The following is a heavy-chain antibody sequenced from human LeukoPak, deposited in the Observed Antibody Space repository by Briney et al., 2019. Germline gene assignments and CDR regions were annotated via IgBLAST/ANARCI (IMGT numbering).Heavy chain of an antibody. CDR2: ISGSGGST. D-gene: IGHD3-10*01. CDR3: AKDLSVLLWFGELLNSSYFDY. V-gene: IGHV3-23*01. J-gene: IGHJ4*02. CDR1: GFTFSSYG. Sequence: GGTLRLSCAASGFTFSSYGMSWVRQAPGKGLEWVSAISGSGGSTYYADSVKGRFTISRDNSKNTLYLQMNSLRAEDTAVYYCAKDLSVLLWFGELLNSSYFDYWGQGTLVTVSS.